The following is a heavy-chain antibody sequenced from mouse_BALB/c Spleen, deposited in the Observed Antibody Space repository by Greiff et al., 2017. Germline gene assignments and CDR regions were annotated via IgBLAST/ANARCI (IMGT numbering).Heavy chain of an antibody. Sequence: QVQLQQSGPELVKPGASVKISCKASGYAFSSSWMNWVKQRPGQGLEWIGRLYPGDGDTNYNGKFKGTATLTADKSSSTAYRQLSSLTSVDSAVYFCAREGDYGSSPFAYWGQGTLVTVSA. CDR2: LYPGDGDT. J-gene: IGHJ3*01. D-gene: IGHD1-1*01. CDR3: AREGDYGSSPFAY. V-gene: IGHV1-82*01. CDR1: GYAFSSSW.